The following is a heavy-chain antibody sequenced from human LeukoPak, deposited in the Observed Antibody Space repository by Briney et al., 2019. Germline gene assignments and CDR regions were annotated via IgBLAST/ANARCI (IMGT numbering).Heavy chain of an antibody. Sequence: ASVKVSCKASGGTFSSYAISWVRQAPGQGPEWMGGIIPIFGTANYAQKFQGRVTITADESTSTAYMELSSLRSEDTAVYYCARDGELPDAFDIWGQGTMVTVSS. V-gene: IGHV1-69*13. CDR2: IIPIFGTA. CDR1: GGTFSSYA. D-gene: IGHD1-7*01. CDR3: ARDGELPDAFDI. J-gene: IGHJ3*02.